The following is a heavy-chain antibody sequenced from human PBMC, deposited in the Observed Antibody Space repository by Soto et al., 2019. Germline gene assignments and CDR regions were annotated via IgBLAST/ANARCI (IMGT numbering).Heavy chain of an antibody. CDR3: VRASMPKAHFDS. V-gene: IGHV4-4*07. CDR1: GGSIRGYY. D-gene: IGHD2-2*01. J-gene: IGHJ4*02. CDR2: MHTSGST. Sequence: QMQLQESGPGLVKPSETLSLTCTVSGGSIRGYYWSWIRQSAGMRLEWIGRMHTSGSTNYNPSLKSPVTISVDMSKNQISLKLTSVTAADTALYYCVRASMPKAHFDSWGQGTLVTVSS.